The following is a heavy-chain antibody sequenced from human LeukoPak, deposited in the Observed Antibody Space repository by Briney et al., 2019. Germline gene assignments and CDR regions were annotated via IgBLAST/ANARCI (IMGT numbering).Heavy chain of an antibody. CDR3: ARGGQAGHYDFWSGYDGSLYYFDY. V-gene: IGHV3-20*04. J-gene: IGHJ4*02. CDR1: GFTFDDYG. Sequence: GGSLRLSCAASGFTFDDYGMSWVRQAPGKGLEWVSGINWNGGSTGYADSVKGRFTISRDNAKNSLYLQMNSLRAEDTALYYCARGGQAGHYDFWSGYDGSLYYFDYWDQGTLVTVSS. CDR2: INWNGGST. D-gene: IGHD3-3*01.